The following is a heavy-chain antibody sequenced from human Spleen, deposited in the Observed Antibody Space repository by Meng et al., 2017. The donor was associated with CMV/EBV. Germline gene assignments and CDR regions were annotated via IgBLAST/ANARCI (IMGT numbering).Heavy chain of an antibody. Sequence: LRLSCTVSGGSISSGGYYWSWIRQHPGKGLEWIGYIYYSGSAYYNPSLKSRVAISVDTSKNQFSLKLSSVTAADTAVYYCARHGRLYNWNYHFDYWSQGTLVTVSS. CDR3: ARHGRLYNWNYHFDY. CDR2: IYYSGSA. CDR1: GGSISSGGYY. J-gene: IGHJ4*02. V-gene: IGHV4-31*03. D-gene: IGHD1-7*01.